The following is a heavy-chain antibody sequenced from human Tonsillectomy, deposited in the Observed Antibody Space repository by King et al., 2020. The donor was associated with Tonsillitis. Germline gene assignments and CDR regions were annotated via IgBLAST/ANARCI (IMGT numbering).Heavy chain of an antibody. Sequence: VQLQESGPGLVKPSETLSLTSTVSGGSINNYYWSWIRQPPGKGLEWIAYISYIGSTNYNPSLKSRVTISVDTSNAQFSLKLSSVTAADTAVYYCARQRIGTKSQIDSGGHGTLVTVSS. CDR3: ARQRIGTKSQIDS. J-gene: IGHJ5*01. D-gene: IGHD1-7*01. CDR2: ISYIGST. CDR1: GGSINNYY. V-gene: IGHV4-59*08.